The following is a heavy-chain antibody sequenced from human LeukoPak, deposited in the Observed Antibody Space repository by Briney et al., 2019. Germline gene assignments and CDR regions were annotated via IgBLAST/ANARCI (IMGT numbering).Heavy chain of an antibody. Sequence: SETLSLTCTVSGGSISSYYWSWIRQPPGKGLEWIGYIYYSGSTNYNPSLKSRVTISVDTSKNQFSLKLSSVTAADTAVYYRARAPNYYYYMDVWGKGTTVTVSS. CDR1: GGSISSYY. CDR3: ARAPNYYYYMDV. J-gene: IGHJ6*03. CDR2: IYYSGST. V-gene: IGHV4-59*01.